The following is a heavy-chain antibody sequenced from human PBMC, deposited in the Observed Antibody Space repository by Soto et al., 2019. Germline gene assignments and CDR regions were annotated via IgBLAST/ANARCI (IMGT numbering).Heavy chain of an antibody. D-gene: IGHD1-1*01. CDR3: ARSQNVDAFDI. Sequence: EASVKFSCKASGGTFSSYAISWVRQAPGQGLEWMGGIIPIFGTANYAQKFQGRVTITADKSTSTAYMELSSLRSEDTAVYYCARSQNVDAFDIWGQGTMVTVSS. CDR1: GGTFSSYA. V-gene: IGHV1-69*06. J-gene: IGHJ3*02. CDR2: IIPIFGTA.